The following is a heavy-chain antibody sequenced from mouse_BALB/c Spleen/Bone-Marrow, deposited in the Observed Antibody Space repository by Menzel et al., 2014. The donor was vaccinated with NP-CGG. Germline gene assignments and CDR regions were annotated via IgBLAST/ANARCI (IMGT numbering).Heavy chain of an antibody. CDR3: ARGVYYGNYFDY. V-gene: IGHV1-84*02. D-gene: IGHD2-1*01. CDR1: GYTLTDYY. Sequence: QVQLKDSGPELVKPGASVKISCKASGYTLTDYYINWVKQKPGQGLEWIGWIYPGSGNTKYNEKFKGKATLTVDTSSSTAYMQLSSLTSEDTAVYFCARGVYYGNYFDYWGQGTTLTVSS. CDR2: IYPGSGNT. J-gene: IGHJ2*01.